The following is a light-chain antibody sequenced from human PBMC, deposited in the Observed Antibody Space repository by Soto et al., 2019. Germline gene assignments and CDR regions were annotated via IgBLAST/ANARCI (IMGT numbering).Light chain of an antibody. J-gene: IGKJ2*01. CDR1: QSVGSS. CDR3: QQYNSESYT. V-gene: IGKV3-15*01. Sequence: EIVLTQSPATLSVSPGERATLSCRASQSVGSSLAWYQQKRGQAPRLLIYGASTRATGLPARFSGSGSGTKFTLAISSLQSEDFAVYYCQQYNSESYTFGQGTKLEIK. CDR2: GAS.